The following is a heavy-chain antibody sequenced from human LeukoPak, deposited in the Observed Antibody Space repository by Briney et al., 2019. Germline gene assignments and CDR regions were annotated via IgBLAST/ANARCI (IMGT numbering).Heavy chain of an antibody. CDR3: ARDSSGYYRIDY. CDR2: IYYSGST. J-gene: IGHJ4*02. V-gene: IGHV4-39*01. Sequence: PSETLSLTCTVSGGSVSSSSYYWGWIRQPPGKGLEWIGSIYYSGSTYYNSSLKSRVTIFVDTSKNQFSLKLSSVTAADTAVYYCARDSSGYYRIDYWGQGTLVTVSS. D-gene: IGHD3-22*01. CDR1: GGSVSSSSYY.